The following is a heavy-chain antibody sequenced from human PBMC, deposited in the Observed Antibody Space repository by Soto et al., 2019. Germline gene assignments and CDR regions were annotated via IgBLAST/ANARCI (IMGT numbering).Heavy chain of an antibody. J-gene: IGHJ4*02. CDR3: ARGLISGSHYSGGWYYFDS. Sequence: SETLSLTCTVSGGSVNSNSYSWGWIRQSPGKGLEWIGTIYSSETTHYNPSLRSRVTISVHTSSSQFSLELSSVTAADTAVYYCARGLISGSHYSGGWYYFDSWGQGTQVTV. V-gene: IGHV4-39*07. CDR2: IYSSETT. D-gene: IGHD1-26*01. CDR1: GGSVNSNSYS.